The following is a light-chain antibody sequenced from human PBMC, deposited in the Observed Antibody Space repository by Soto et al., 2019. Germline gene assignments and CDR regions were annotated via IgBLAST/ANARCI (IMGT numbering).Light chain of an antibody. J-gene: IGLJ2*01. Sequence: QSALTQPPSVSASPGQSVTIPCTATSSDVGAYNRVSWYQQYPGTPPKLMISEVNNRPSGVPDRFSGSKSGNTASLTISGLQAEDEADYYCSLYTSSSTVAFGGGNKVTVL. CDR1: SSDVGAYNR. CDR3: SLYTSSSTVA. CDR2: EVN. V-gene: IGLV2-18*01.